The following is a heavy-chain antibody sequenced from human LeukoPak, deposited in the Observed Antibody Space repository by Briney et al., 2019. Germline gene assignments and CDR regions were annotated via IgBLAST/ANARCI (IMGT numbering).Heavy chain of an antibody. Sequence: SETLSLTCTVSGGSISSYYWSWIRQPPGKGLEWIGSIYYSGSTYYNPSLKSRVTISVDTSKNQFSLKLSSVTAADTAVYYCARACYSGSGGRYYFDYWGQGTLVTVSS. D-gene: IGHD1-26*01. CDR3: ARACYSGSGGRYYFDY. V-gene: IGHV4-59*12. CDR1: GGSISSYY. J-gene: IGHJ4*02. CDR2: IYYSGST.